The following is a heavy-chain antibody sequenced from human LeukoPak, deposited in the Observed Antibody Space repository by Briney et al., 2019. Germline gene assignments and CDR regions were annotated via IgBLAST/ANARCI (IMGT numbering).Heavy chain of an antibody. Sequence: SETLSLTCTVSGGSISSYYWSWIRQPPGNGLEWIGYIYYSGSTNYNPSLKSRVTISVDTSKNQFSLKLSSVTAADTAVYYCAGGGAALTTFDYWGQGTLVTVSS. V-gene: IGHV4-59*01. CDR1: GGSISSYY. D-gene: IGHD1-26*01. CDR2: IYYSGST. J-gene: IGHJ4*02. CDR3: AGGGAALTTFDY.